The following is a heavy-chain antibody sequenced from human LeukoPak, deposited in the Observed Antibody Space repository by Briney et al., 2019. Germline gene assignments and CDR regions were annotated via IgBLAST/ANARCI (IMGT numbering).Heavy chain of an antibody. CDR3: APQRIGGDPRDDAFDI. CDR1: GGTFSSYA. Sequence: SVKVSCKASGGTFSSYAISWVRQAPGQGLEWMGGIIPIFGTANYAQKFQGRVTITTDESTSTSYMELSSLRSADTAVYYCAPQRIGGDPRDDAFDIWGQGTMVTVSS. V-gene: IGHV1-69*05. J-gene: IGHJ3*02. CDR2: IIPIFGTA. D-gene: IGHD1-26*01.